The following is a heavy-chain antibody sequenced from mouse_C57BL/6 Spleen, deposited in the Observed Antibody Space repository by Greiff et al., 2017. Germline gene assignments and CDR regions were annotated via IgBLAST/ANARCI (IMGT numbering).Heavy chain of an antibody. CDR1: GYTFTSYT. CDR2: INPSSGYT. D-gene: IGHD2-5*01. V-gene: IGHV1-4*01. Sequence: VQLQQSGAELARPGASVKMSCKASGYTFTSYTMHWVKQRPGQGLEWIGYINPSSGYTKYNQKFKDKATLTADKSSSTAYMQLSSLTSEDSAVYYCASDSNYGYWGQGTTLTVSS. CDR3: ASDSNYGY. J-gene: IGHJ2*01.